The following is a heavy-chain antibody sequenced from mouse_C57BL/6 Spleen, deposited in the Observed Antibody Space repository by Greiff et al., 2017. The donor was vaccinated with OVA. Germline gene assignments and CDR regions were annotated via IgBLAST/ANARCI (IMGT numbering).Heavy chain of an antibody. J-gene: IGHJ2*01. CDR3: ARGGDVRYFDY. Sequence: VQLQQSGPGLVKPSQSLSLTCSVTGYSITSGYYWNWIRQFPGNKLEWMGYISYDGSNNYNPSLKNRISITRDTSKNQFFLKLNSVTTEDTATYYCARGGDVRYFDYWGQGTTLTVSS. V-gene: IGHV3-6*01. D-gene: IGHD3-3*01. CDR2: ISYDGSN. CDR1: GYSITSGYY.